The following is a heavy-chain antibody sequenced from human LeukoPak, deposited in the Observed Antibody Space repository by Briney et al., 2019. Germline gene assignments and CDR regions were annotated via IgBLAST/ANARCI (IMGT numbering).Heavy chain of an antibody. J-gene: IGHJ4*02. V-gene: IGHV4-34*01. CDR2: INHSGST. CDR1: GGSFSGYY. CDR3: ARSSEAGTSAGTIDY. Sequence: SETLSLTCAVYGGSFSGYYWSWIRQPPGKGLEWIGEINHSGSTTYKTSLKSRVTISVDTSKNQFSLKVSSVTAADTAVYYCARSSEAGTSAGTIDYWGQGALVTVSS. D-gene: IGHD6-19*01.